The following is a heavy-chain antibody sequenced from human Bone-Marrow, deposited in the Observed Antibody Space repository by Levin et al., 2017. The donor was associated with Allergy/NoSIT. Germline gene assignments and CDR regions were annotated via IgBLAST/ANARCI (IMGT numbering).Heavy chain of an antibody. V-gene: IGHV3-7*01. J-gene: IGHJ5*02. CDR3: VRGCDHYRDSSGYCPLDL. CDR1: EDMFRNYE. CDR2: IKPDGTDK. Sequence: GESLKISCVGSEDMFRNYEMTWVRQAPGKGLEWVARIKPDGTDKYYADSVRGRFIISRDNGKEVFLHMNHLRVEDTAVYFCVRGCDHYRDSSGYCPLDLWGQGTLVAVSS. D-gene: IGHD3-22*01.